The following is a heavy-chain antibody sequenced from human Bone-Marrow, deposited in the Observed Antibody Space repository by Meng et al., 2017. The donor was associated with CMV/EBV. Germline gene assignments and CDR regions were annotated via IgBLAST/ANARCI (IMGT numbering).Heavy chain of an antibody. CDR3: ASGDYDSSGRDWAY. J-gene: IGHJ4*02. CDR2: FDPEDGET. D-gene: IGHD3-22*01. CDR1: GYTLTELS. V-gene: IGHV1-24*01. Sequence: ASVKVSCKVSGYTLTELSMHWVRQAPGKGLEWMGGFDPEDGETIYAQKFQGRVTMTEDTSTDTAYMELSSLRSEDTAVYYCASGDYDSSGRDWAYWGQGTLVTVSS.